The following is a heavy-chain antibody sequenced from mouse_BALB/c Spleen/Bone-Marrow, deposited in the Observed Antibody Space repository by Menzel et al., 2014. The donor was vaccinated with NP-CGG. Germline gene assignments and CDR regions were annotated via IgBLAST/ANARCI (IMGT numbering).Heavy chain of an antibody. Sequence: VQLQQSGAELVKPGASLKLSCKASGYTFTNYWIHWMKQRPGQGLEWIGEINPSNGRTNYNEKFKTKATLTVDKSSSTAYMQLSSLTSEDSAVNYCAARLSHLAMDYWGQGTSVTVSS. CDR3: AARLSHLAMDY. V-gene: IGHV1S81*02. CDR1: GYTFTNYW. D-gene: IGHD2-2*01. CDR2: INPSNGRT. J-gene: IGHJ4*01.